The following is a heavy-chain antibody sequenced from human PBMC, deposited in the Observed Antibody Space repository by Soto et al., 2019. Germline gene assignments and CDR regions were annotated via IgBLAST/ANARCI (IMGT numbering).Heavy chain of an antibody. CDR1: GFTFSSYA. D-gene: IGHD3-10*01. CDR2: ISGSGGST. Sequence: PGGSLRLSCAASGFTFSSYAMSWVRQAPGKGLEWVSAISGSGGSTYYADSVKGRFTISRDNSKNTLYLQMNSLRAEDTAVYYCAKSRGNYYYYYGMDVWGQGTTVTVSS. CDR3: AKSRGNYYYYYGMDV. V-gene: IGHV3-23*01. J-gene: IGHJ6*02.